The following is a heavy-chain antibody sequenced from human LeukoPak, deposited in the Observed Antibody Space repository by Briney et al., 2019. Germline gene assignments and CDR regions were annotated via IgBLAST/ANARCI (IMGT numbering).Heavy chain of an antibody. CDR2: ISGSGIGGST. V-gene: IGHV3-23*01. J-gene: IGHJ6*03. CDR1: GFTFSIYA. D-gene: IGHD6-19*01. Sequence: PGGSLRLTCAASGFTFSIYAMSWVRQAPGTGLEWVSGISGSGIGGSTYHADSVKGRFTISRDNSKSTLYQEMNSLRAEDTAVYYCAKSYSSEENSYYYMDVWGKGTTVTVSS. CDR3: AKSYSSEENSYYYMDV.